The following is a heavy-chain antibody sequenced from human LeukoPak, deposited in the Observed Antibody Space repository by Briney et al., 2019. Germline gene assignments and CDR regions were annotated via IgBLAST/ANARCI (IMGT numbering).Heavy chain of an antibody. D-gene: IGHD6-19*01. CDR1: GYTFTGYY. CDR3: ARSPTVAVNTYYFGY. J-gene: IGHJ4*02. V-gene: IGHV1-2*02. CDR2: INPNSGGT. Sequence: ASVKVSCKASGYTFTGYYMHWVRQAPGQGLEWMGWINPNSGGTNYAQKFQGRVTMTRDTSISTAYMELSRLRSDDTAVYYCARSPTVAVNTYYFGYWGQGTLVTVSS.